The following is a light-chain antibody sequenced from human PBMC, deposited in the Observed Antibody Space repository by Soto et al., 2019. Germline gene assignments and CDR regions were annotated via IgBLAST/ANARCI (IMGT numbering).Light chain of an antibody. J-gene: IGKJ3*01. V-gene: IGKV1-5*03. Sequence: DIQMTQSPSTLSASVGDRVTITCRASQSISSWVAWYQQKSGKAPKLLIYKASCLESGVPSRFSGSRSATEFPLTISSLQPDDFATYYCQQYSSNLFTIGPGTKVGIK. CDR3: QQYSSNLFT. CDR2: KAS. CDR1: QSISSW.